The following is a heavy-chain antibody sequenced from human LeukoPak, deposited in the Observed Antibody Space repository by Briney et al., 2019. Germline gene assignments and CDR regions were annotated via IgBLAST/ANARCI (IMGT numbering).Heavy chain of an antibody. CDR2: IYYSGST. J-gene: IGHJ4*02. Sequence: SETLSLTCTVSGGSISSYYWSWIRQPPGKGLEWIGYIYYSGSTNYNPSLKSRVTISVDTSKNQFSLKLSSVTAADTAVYYCAREMATAFDYWGQGTLATVSS. CDR3: AREMATAFDY. CDR1: GGSISSYY. D-gene: IGHD5-24*01. V-gene: IGHV4-59*01.